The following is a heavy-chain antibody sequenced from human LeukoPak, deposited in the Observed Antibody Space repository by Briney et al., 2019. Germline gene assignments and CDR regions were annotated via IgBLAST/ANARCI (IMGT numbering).Heavy chain of an antibody. V-gene: IGHV3-30-3*01. CDR1: GFTFSSYA. CDR3: ASKKYGDPRGGYYYYGMDV. CDR2: ISYDGSNK. Sequence: GGSLRLSCAASGFTFSSYAMHWVRQAPGKGLEWVAVISYDGSNKYYADSVKGRFTISRDNSKNTLYLQMNSLRAEDTAVYYCASKKYGDPRGGYYYYGMDVWGQGTTVTVSS. D-gene: IGHD4-17*01. J-gene: IGHJ6*02.